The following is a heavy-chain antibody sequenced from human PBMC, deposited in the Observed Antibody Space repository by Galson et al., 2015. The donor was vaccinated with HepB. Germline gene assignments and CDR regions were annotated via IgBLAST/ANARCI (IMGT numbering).Heavy chain of an antibody. Sequence: TVSGGSISSGGYYWSWIRQHPGKGLEWIGYISYSGSTYYNPSLKSRVTISVDTSKNQFSLKLSSVTAADTAVYFCARARDVNAFDIWGQGTMVTVSS. V-gene: IGHV4-31*02. CDR2: ISYSGST. CDR3: ARARDVNAFDI. J-gene: IGHJ3*02. CDR1: GGSISSGGYY.